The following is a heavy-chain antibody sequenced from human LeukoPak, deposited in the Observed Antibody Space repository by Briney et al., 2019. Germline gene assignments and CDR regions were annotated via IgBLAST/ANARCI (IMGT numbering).Heavy chain of an antibody. CDR1: GGSISSGDYY. J-gene: IGHJ4*02. V-gene: IGHV4-30-4*08. CDR3: ARAAYSSSLYIAY. D-gene: IGHD6-6*01. Sequence: SETLSLTCTVSGGSISSGDYYWSWIRQPPGKGLEWIGYIYHSGSTYYNPSLKSRVTISVDTSKNQFSLKLSSVTAADTAVYYCARAAYSSSLYIAYWGQGTLVTVSS. CDR2: IYHSGST.